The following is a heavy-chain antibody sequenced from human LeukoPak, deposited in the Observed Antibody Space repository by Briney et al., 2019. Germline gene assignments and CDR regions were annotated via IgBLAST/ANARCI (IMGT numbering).Heavy chain of an antibody. CDR2: IKEDGSEK. V-gene: IGHV3-7*01. CDR3: ARGEGALHQ. D-gene: IGHD3-10*01. Sequence: GGSLRLSCAASGFTFSTFWMGWVRQAPGKGLEWVANIKEDGSEKCYVDSVKGRFTISRDNAKSSLYLQMNSLRAEDTAMYYCARGEGALHQWGQGTLVTVSS. CDR1: GFTFSTFW. J-gene: IGHJ4*02.